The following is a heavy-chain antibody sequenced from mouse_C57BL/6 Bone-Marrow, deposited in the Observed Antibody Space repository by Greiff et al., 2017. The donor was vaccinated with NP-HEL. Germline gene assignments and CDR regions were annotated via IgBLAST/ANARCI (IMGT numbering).Heavy chain of an antibody. CDR1: GFTFSDYY. CDR3: ARDYGSSSLMDY. D-gene: IGHD1-1*01. Sequence: EVHLVESGGGLVQPGGSLKLSCAASGFTFSDYYMYWVRQTPEKRLEWVAYISNGGGSTYYPDTVKGRFTISRDNAKNTLYLQMSRLKSEDTAMYYCARDYGSSSLMDYWGQGTSVTVSS. CDR2: ISNGGGST. V-gene: IGHV5-12*01. J-gene: IGHJ4*01.